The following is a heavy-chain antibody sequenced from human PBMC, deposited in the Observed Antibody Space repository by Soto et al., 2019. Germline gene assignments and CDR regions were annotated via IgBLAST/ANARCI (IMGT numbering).Heavy chain of an antibody. V-gene: IGHV3-33*08. CDR1: GFTFSSYT. J-gene: IGHJ3*02. CDR3: ARGVGGSSLDAFDI. Sequence: GGSLRLSCAASGFTFSSYTMNWVRQAPGKGLEWVAVIWYDGSNKYYADSVKGRFTISRDNSKNTLYLQMNSLRAEDTAVYYCARGVGGSSLDAFDIWGQGTMVTVSS. CDR2: IWYDGSNK. D-gene: IGHD2-2*01.